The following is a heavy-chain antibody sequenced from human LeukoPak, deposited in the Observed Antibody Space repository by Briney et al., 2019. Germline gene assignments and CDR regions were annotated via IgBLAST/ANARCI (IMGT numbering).Heavy chain of an antibody. CDR2: MNPNSGNT. J-gene: IGHJ5*02. V-gene: IGHV1-8*01. CDR1: GYTFTSYD. Sequence: WASVRVSCKASGYTFTSYDINWVRQATGQGLEWMGWMNPNSGNTGYAQKFQGRVTMTRNTSISTAYMELSSLRSEDTAVYYCARVLRYFDWLFPWGQGTLVTVSS. D-gene: IGHD3-9*01. CDR3: ARVLRYFDWLFP.